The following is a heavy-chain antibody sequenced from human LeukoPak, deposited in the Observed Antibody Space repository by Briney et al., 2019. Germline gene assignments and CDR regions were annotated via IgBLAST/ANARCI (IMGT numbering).Heavy chain of an antibody. D-gene: IGHD3-22*01. V-gene: IGHV1-46*01. J-gene: IGHJ4*02. CDR3: ARAGYGPRYDSSGYCGY. CDR1: GYTFTSYY. Sequence: PVASVKVSCKASGYTFTSYYMHWVRQAPGQGLEWMGIINPSGGSTSYAQKFQGRVTMTRDTSTSTVYMELSSLRSEDTAVYYCARAGYGPRYDSSGYCGYWGQGTLVTVSS. CDR2: INPSGGST.